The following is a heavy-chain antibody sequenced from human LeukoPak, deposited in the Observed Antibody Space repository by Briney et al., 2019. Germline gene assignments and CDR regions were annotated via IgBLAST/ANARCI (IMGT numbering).Heavy chain of an antibody. Sequence: ASVKVSCKASGYTFTSYYMHWVRQAPGQGLESMGIINPSGGSTSYAQKFQGRVTMTRDTSTSTVYMELSSLRSEDTAVYYCARAADILTGYKDAFDIWGQGTMVTVSS. D-gene: IGHD3-9*01. CDR2: INPSGGST. V-gene: IGHV1-46*01. J-gene: IGHJ3*02. CDR3: ARAADILTGYKDAFDI. CDR1: GYTFTSYY.